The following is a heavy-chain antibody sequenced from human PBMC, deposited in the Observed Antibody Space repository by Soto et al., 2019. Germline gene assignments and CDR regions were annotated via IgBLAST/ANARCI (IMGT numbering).Heavy chain of an antibody. CDR1: GGSISSSNW. CDR3: ARDLGGWSSGWYRQDI. CDR2: IYHSGST. D-gene: IGHD6-19*01. J-gene: IGHJ3*02. V-gene: IGHV4-4*02. Sequence: QVQLQESGPGLVKPSGTLSLTCAVSGGSISSSNWWSWVRQPPGKGLVWIGEIYHSGSTNYNPSRKSRVTISVDKSKNQFSLKLSSVPAADTAVYYCARDLGGWSSGWYRQDIGSQGTMVTVSS.